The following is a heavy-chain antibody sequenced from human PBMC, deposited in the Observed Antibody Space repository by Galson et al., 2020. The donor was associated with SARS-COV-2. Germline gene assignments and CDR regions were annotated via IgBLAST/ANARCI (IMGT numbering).Heavy chain of an antibody. Sequence: GESLKISCAASGFPFSSYAMHWVHQAPGKGLEWVALISYDGSNKYYADSVKGRLTMSRDNSKNTLYLQMNSLRAEDTAVYYCARARSGSYYYGMDVWGQGTTVTVSS. D-gene: IGHD1-26*01. CDR2: ISYDGSNK. V-gene: IGHV3-30-3*01. CDR3: ARARSGSYYYGMDV. CDR1: GFPFSSYA. J-gene: IGHJ6*02.